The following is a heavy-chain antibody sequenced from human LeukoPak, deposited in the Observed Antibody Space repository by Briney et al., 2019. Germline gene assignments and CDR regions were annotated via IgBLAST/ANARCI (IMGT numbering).Heavy chain of an antibody. CDR2: INHSGST. V-gene: IGHV4-34*01. J-gene: IGHJ4*02. CDR3: ARLRAVTRSSSWLQVRRRFDY. Sequence: SETLSLTCAVYGGSFSGYYWSWIRQPPGKGLEWLGEINHSGSTNYNPSLKSRVTISVDTSKNQFSLKLSSVTAADTAVYYCARLRAVTRSSSWLQVRRRFDYWGQGTLVTASS. D-gene: IGHD6-13*01. CDR1: GGSFSGYY.